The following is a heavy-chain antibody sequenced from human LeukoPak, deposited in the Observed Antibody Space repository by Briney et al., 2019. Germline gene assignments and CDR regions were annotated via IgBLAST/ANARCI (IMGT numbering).Heavy chain of an antibody. CDR3: VSTYGMDV. CDR2: IKQDGSEK. J-gene: IGHJ6*02. CDR1: GFTFSRYW. V-gene: IGHV3-7*03. Sequence: GGSLRLPCAASGFTFSRYWMSWVRPAAGKGLEWVANIKQDGSEKYYVDSVKGRFTISRDNAKNSLYLQMNSLRAEDTAVYYCVSTYGMDVWGQGTTVTVSS.